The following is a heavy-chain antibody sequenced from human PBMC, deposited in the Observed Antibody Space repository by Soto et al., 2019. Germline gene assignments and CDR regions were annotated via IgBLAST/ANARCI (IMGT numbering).Heavy chain of an antibody. V-gene: IGHV3-30-3*01. CDR3: ARASGHIYATLHGPFDH. J-gene: IGHJ4*02. CDR1: GFTFNRHP. CDR2: ISHDGNNK. D-gene: IGHD2-8*01. Sequence: GGSLRLSCAASGFTFNRHPLHWVRQAPGKGLEWVAVISHDGNNKYYADSVKGRFTISRDNSMNMLYLQMHGLRTEDTAIFYCARASGHIYATLHGPFDHWGPGALVTVSS.